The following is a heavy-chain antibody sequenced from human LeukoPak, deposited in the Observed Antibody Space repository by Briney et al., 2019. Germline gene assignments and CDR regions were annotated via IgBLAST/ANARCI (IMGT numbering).Heavy chain of an antibody. CDR1: GFTLSSHW. CDR2: VNRDGSET. J-gene: IGHJ6*02. Sequence: GGSLRLSCAASGFTLSSHWMTWVRQVPGRGPEWVANVNRDGSETYYLDSVRGRFTISKDNAKNSLYLQMNSLRAEDTALYHCARNNGMDVWGQGTTVIVSS. CDR3: ARNNGMDV. V-gene: IGHV3-7*03.